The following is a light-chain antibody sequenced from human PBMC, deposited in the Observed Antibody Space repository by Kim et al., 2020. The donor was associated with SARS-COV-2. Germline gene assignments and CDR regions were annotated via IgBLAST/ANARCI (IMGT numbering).Light chain of an antibody. CDR1: QNINSH. J-gene: IGKJ3*01. V-gene: IGKV1-39*01. Sequence: DIQMTQSPSSLSASVGDRVTITCRTSQNINSHLNWYHQKPGRAPKLLIYAASTLQGGVPSRFSGSGSETDFTLTISSLQPEDFATYFCQQPYISPFTFGPGTKVDIK. CDR2: AAS. CDR3: QQPYISPFT.